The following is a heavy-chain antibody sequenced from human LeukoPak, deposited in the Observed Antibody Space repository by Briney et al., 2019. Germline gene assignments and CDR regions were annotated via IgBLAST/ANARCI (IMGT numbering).Heavy chain of an antibody. V-gene: IGHV1-46*01. CDR1: GYTFTSYY. CDR2: INPSGGST. CDR3: ARDGYYDSSGSEQTGGYFDY. D-gene: IGHD3-22*01. Sequence: ASVKVSCKASGYTFTSYYMHWVRQAPGQGLEWMGIINPSGGSTSYAQKFQGRVTMTRDTSTSTVYMELSSLRSEDTAVYYCARDGYYDSSGSEQTGGYFDYWGQGTLVTVSS. J-gene: IGHJ4*02.